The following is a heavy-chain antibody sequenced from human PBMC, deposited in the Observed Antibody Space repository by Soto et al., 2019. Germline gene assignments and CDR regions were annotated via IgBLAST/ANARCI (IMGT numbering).Heavy chain of an antibody. CDR2: INAGNGNT. D-gene: IGHD5-18*01. Sequence: GASVKVSCKASGYTFTSYAMHWVRQAPGQRLEWMGWINAGNGNTKYSQKFQGRVTITRDTSASTAYMELSSLRSEDMAVYYCARDNGYSYGTHFDYWGQGTLVTVSS. V-gene: IGHV1-3*01. CDR1: GYTFTSYA. J-gene: IGHJ4*02. CDR3: ARDNGYSYGTHFDY.